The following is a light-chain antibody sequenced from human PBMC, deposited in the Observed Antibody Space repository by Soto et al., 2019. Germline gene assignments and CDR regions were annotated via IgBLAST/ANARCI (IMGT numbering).Light chain of an antibody. CDR2: EGS. CDR1: SSDVGSYNL. CDR3: CSYAGSVV. V-gene: IGLV2-23*01. Sequence: QSALTQPASVPGSPGQSITISCTGTSSDVGSYNLVSWYQQHPGKAPKLMIYEGSKRPSGVSNRFSGSKSGNTASLTISGLQAEDEADYYCCSYAGSVVFGRGTKVTVL. J-gene: IGLJ2*01.